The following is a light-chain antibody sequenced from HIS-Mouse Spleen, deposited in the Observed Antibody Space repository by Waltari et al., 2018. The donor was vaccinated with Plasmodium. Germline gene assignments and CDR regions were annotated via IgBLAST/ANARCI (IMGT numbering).Light chain of an antibody. CDR1: SRDVGGYNY. CDR3: SSYAGSNNLV. J-gene: IGLJ3*02. V-gene: IGLV2-8*01. Sequence: QSALTQPPSASGSPGQSVTISCTGTSRDVGGYNYFSWYQQHPGKAPKLMIYEVSKRPSGVPDRFSGSKSGNTASLTGSGLQAEDEADYYCSSYAGSNNLVFGGGTKLTVL. CDR2: EVS.